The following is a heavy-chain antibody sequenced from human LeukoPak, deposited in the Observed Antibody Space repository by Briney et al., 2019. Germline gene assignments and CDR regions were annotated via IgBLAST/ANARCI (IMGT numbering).Heavy chain of an antibody. CDR1: GYTFTGYY. Sequence: ASVKVSCKASGYTFTGYYMHWVRQAPGQGLEWMGWINPNSGGTNYAQKFQGRVTMTRDTSISTAYMELSSLRSEDTAVYYCARDPSARLYYDSSGYYFDYWGQGTLVTVSS. CDR3: ARDPSARLYYDSSGYYFDY. J-gene: IGHJ4*02. V-gene: IGHV1-2*02. D-gene: IGHD3-22*01. CDR2: INPNSGGT.